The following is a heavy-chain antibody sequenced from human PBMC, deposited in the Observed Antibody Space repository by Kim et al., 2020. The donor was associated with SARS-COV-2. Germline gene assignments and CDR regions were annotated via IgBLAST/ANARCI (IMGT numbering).Heavy chain of an antibody. J-gene: IGHJ4*02. Sequence: SCQGEFTISADKSISTAYLQWSSLRASDTAMYYCARLRIQLWVEAPFDYWGQGTLVTVSS. D-gene: IGHD5-18*01. V-gene: IGHV5-51*01. CDR3: ARLRIQLWVEAPFDY.